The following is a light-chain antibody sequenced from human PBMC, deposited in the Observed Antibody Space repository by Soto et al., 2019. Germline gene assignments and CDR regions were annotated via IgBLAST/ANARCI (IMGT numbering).Light chain of an antibody. V-gene: IGLV2-23*01. J-gene: IGLJ1*01. CDR3: CSYAGSFTYV. Sequence: QSALTQTPSVSGSPGQSVTISCTGTSTDFVSYNRVSWYQQPPGTAPKLMIFEGNKRPSGLSNRFSGSKSGNTASLTISGLQAEDEADYYCCSYAGSFTYVFGTGTKVTVL. CDR1: STDFVSYNR. CDR2: EGN.